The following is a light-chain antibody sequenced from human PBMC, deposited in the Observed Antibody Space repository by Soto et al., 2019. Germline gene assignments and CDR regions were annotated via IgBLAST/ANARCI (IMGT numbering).Light chain of an antibody. CDR2: EVS. V-gene: IGLV2-14*01. Sequence: QSALTQPASVSGSPGQSITISCTGTSSDVGGYNYVSWYQQHPGKAPKLMIYEVSNRPSGVSNRFSGSKSGNTASLTISWLQAEDEADYYCISYTSSSTLVFGTGTKLTVL. CDR1: SSDVGGYNY. CDR3: ISYTSSSTLV. J-gene: IGLJ1*01.